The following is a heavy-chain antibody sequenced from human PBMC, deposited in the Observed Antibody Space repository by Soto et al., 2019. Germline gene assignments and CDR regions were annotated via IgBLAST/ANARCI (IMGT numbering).Heavy chain of an antibody. V-gene: IGHV3-13*01. CDR2: IGTAGDT. Sequence: EVQLVESGGGLVQPGGSLRLFCAASGFTFSSYDMHWVRQATGKGLEWVSAIGTAGDTYYPGSVKGRFTTPRENAKNSLYLQMNSLRAEDTAVYYCARDCYGGAFDIWGQGTMVTVSS. CDR1: GFTFSSYD. J-gene: IGHJ3*02. CDR3: ARDCYGGAFDI. D-gene: IGHD2-15*01.